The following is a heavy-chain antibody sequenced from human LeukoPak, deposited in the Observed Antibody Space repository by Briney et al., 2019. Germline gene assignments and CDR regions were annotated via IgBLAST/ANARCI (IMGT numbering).Heavy chain of an antibody. Sequence: SETLSLTCAVSGGSFSGYYWSWIRQPPGTGLEWIGEINHSGSTNYNPSLKSRVTISVDTSKNQFSLKLSSVTAADTAVYYCARVRSGAAAGRWEIYYYYYYMDVWGKGTTVTVSS. CDR1: GGSFSGYY. CDR3: ARVRSGAAAGRWEIYYYYYYMDV. D-gene: IGHD6-13*01. J-gene: IGHJ6*03. CDR2: INHSGST. V-gene: IGHV4-34*01.